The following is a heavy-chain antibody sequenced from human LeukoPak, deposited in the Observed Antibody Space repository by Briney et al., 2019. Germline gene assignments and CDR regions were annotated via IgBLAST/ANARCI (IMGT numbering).Heavy chain of an antibody. CDR1: GASLNGHY. V-gene: IGHV4-34*01. Sequence: SETLSLTCAVYGASLNGHYWSWIRQPPGKGLEWIGEGSESGGTKFNPSLKSRVTISADTSKNQFSLKLNSVTAADTAVYYCARVRKTRPRWFDPWGQGTLVTVSS. J-gene: IGHJ5*02. D-gene: IGHD3-3*01. CDR2: GSESGGT. CDR3: ARVRKTRPRWFDP.